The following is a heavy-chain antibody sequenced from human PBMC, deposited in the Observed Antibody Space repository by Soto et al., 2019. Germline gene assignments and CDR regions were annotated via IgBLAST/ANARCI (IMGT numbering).Heavy chain of an antibody. J-gene: IGHJ5*02. CDR1: GYTCNHYG. CDR2: ISAYNGNT. V-gene: IGHV1-18*01. CDR3: ARGVGSGSYYNQYNWFDP. D-gene: IGHD3-10*01. Sequence: ASVKGTCNASGYTCNHYGIRCQRQAPGQGLEWMGWISAYNGNTKYAQKLQGRVTMTTDTSTSTAYMELRSLRSDDTAVYYCARGVGSGSYYNQYNWFDPWGQG.